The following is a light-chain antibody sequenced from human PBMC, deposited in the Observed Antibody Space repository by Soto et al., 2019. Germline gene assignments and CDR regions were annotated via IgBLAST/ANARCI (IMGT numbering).Light chain of an antibody. J-gene: IGKJ4*01. CDR1: QDIGNY. CDR2: DAS. Sequence: DIQMTQSPSSLSASVGDRVTVTCRASQDIGNYLCWYQQRLGKAPKLLIYDASYLEAGVPSRFSGSGSGTDFTFTISSLQPEDFATYCCQQHDSLPLTFGGGTKVDIK. CDR3: QQHDSLPLT. V-gene: IGKV1-33*01.